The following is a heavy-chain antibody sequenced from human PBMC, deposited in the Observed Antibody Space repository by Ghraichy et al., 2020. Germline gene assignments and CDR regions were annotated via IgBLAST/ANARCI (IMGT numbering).Heavy chain of an antibody. J-gene: IGHJ4*02. CDR2: IKQDGSEK. V-gene: IGHV3-7*01. Sequence: LSLTCAASGFTFSSYWMSWVRQAPGKGLEWVANIKQDGSEKYYVDSVKGRFTISRDNAKNSLYLQMNSLRAEDTAVYYCARAEGVDTAYYFDYWGQGTLVTVSS. CDR1: GFTFSSYW. D-gene: IGHD5-18*01. CDR3: ARAEGVDTAYYFDY.